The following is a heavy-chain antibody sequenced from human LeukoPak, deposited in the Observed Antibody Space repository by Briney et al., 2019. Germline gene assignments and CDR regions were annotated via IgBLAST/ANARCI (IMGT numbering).Heavy chain of an antibody. Sequence: PSETLSLTCAVYGGSFSGYYWSWIRQPPGKGLEWIGEINHSGSTNYSPSLKSRVTISVDTSKNQFSLKLSSVTAADTAVYYCARRGYYSSGRYYFDYWGQGTLVTVSS. J-gene: IGHJ4*02. CDR2: INHSGST. V-gene: IGHV4-34*01. D-gene: IGHD6-19*01. CDR3: ARRGYYSSGRYYFDY. CDR1: GGSFSGYY.